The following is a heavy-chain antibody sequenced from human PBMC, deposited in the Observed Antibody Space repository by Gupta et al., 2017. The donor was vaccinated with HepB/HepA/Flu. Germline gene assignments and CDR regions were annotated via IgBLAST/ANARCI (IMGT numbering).Heavy chain of an antibody. J-gene: IGHJ5*02. V-gene: IGHV1-69*06. CDR1: GGTFNDHA. CDR2: IIPILGAT. Sequence: QVHLVQSGAEVKKPGSSVKVSCKASGGTFNDHAISWVRQAPGQGLEWLGGIIPILGATDYAQKFQGRVTITADKSARTAYMELSSLRSDDTAVYYCARANCGGDCYSESGWLDPWGQGTLVTVSS. D-gene: IGHD2-21*01. CDR3: ARANCGGDCYSESGWLDP.